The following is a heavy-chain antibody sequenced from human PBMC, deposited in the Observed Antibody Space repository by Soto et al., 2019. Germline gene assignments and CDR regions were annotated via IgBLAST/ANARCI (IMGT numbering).Heavy chain of an antibody. CDR3: AMLGGWSGGSSGMDV. CDR2: IRRKANSYST. Sequence: EVQLVESGGGLDQPGGSLRLSCAASGLIFSDYHMDWVRQAPGTGLEWVWRIRRKANSYSTEYAASVKGRVTISRDDSKNSLYLQMNSLKSEDTAVYYCAMLGGWSGGSSGMDVWGQGTTVTVSS. CDR1: GLIFSDYH. D-gene: IGHD6-19*01. J-gene: IGHJ6*02. V-gene: IGHV3-72*01.